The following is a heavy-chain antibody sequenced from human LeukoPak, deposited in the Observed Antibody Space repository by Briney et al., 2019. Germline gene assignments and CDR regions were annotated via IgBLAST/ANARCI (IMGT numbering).Heavy chain of an antibody. V-gene: IGHV3-33*01. D-gene: IGHD2-15*01. Sequence: GGSLRLSCAASGFTFSSYGMHWVRQAPGKGLEWVAVIWYDGSNKYYADSVKGRFTISRDNSKNTLYLQMNSLRAEDTAVYYCARDAGLTPYYYYYGMDVWGQGTTATVSS. CDR2: IWYDGSNK. CDR1: GFTFSSYG. J-gene: IGHJ6*02. CDR3: ARDAGLTPYYYYYGMDV.